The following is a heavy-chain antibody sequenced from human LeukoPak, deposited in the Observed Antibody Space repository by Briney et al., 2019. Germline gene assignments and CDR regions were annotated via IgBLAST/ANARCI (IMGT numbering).Heavy chain of an antibody. V-gene: IGHV1-2*06. D-gene: IGHD4-17*01. J-gene: IGHJ4*02. CDR3: ARADGDYGRGIDC. CDR1: GYTFIGYY. Sequence: ASVKVSCKASGYTFIGYYMHWVRQAPGQGLEWMGRITPNSGATKYAQNFQGRVTMTRDTSITTAYMELSRRRSDDTAVYYCARADGDYGRGIDCWGQGTLVTVSS. CDR2: ITPNSGAT.